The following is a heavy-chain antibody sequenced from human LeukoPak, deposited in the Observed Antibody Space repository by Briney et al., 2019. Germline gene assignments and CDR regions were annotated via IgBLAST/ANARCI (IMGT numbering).Heavy chain of an antibody. CDR3: AKRMDTAMVTGYYFDY. CDR1: GFTFSSYA. CDR2: ISGSGGST. J-gene: IGHJ4*02. Sequence: PGGSLRLSCAASGFTFSSYAMSWVRQAPGKGLEWVSAISGSGGSTYYADSVKGRFTISRDNAKNTLYLQMNSLRAEDTAVYYCAKRMDTAMVTGYYFDYWGQGTLVTVPS. D-gene: IGHD5-18*01. V-gene: IGHV3-23*01.